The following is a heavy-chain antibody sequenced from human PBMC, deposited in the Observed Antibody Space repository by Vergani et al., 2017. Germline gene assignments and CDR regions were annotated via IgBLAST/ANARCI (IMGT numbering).Heavy chain of an antibody. CDR2: IYPGDSDT. J-gene: IGHJ4*02. Sequence: EVQLVQSGAEVKKPGESLTISCKGSGYSFTSYWIGWVRQMPGKGLEWMGIIYPGDSDTRYSPSFQGQVTISADKSISTAYLQWSSLKASDTAMYYCASGGPYYYDSSGYFDYWGQGTLVTVSS. D-gene: IGHD3-22*01. CDR3: ASGGPYYYDSSGYFDY. V-gene: IGHV5-51*03. CDR1: GYSFTSYW.